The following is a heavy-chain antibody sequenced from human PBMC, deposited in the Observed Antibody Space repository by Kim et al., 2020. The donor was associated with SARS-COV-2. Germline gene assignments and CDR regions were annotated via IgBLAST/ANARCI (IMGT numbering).Heavy chain of an antibody. Sequence: GGSLRLSCAASGFTFSSFAMHWVRQAPGKGLEWVAIICYDGSNKHYADSVKGRFTISRDNSKNTLYLQMNSLRADDTAVYYCARGRRHSTTAFDYWGQGT. CDR3: ARGRRHSTTAFDY. V-gene: IGHV3-33*01. CDR2: ICYDGSNK. CDR1: GFTFSSFA. J-gene: IGHJ4*02. D-gene: IGHD1-26*01.